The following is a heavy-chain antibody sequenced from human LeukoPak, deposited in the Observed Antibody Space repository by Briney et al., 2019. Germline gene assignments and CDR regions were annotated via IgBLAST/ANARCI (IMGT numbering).Heavy chain of an antibody. Sequence: GASVKLSCKASGGTFSSYAISWVRQAPGPGLEWMGGIIPIFGTANHAQKFQGRVTITADESTSTAYMELSSLRSDDTAVYYCARVSYLDAFDIWGQGTIVTVSS. J-gene: IGHJ3*02. V-gene: IGHV1-69*01. CDR2: IIPIFGTA. CDR1: GGTFSSYA. CDR3: ARVSYLDAFDI.